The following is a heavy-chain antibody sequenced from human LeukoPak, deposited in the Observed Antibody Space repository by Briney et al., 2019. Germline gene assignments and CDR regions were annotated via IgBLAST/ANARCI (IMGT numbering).Heavy chain of an antibody. V-gene: IGHV4-59*01. CDR2: IYYSGST. D-gene: IGHD2-21*01. J-gene: IGHJ1*01. Sequence: SETLSLTCTVSGRSISSYYWSWIRQPPGKGREWLGYIYYSGSTKYKYSLKSRVTISVDTSKHLFSLKLSSVTAADTAVYYCARVCGGSSLRSPFEFWGQGTLVSVSS. CDR1: GRSISSYY. CDR3: ARVCGGSSLRSPFEF.